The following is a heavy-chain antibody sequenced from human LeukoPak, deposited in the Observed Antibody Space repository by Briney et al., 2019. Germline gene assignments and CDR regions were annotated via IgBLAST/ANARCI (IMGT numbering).Heavy chain of an antibody. V-gene: IGHV3-7*03. Sequence: GGSLRLSCAASGFPFSHYWMTWVRQAPGKGLEWGANIKQDGSEKYFVDSVKGRFTMSRDNAKNSVSLQMDSLGVEDTAVYYCARIGYSSSSLDYWGQGTLVTVSS. D-gene: IGHD6-6*01. CDR1: GFPFSHYW. CDR3: ARIGYSSSSLDY. J-gene: IGHJ4*02. CDR2: IKQDGSEK.